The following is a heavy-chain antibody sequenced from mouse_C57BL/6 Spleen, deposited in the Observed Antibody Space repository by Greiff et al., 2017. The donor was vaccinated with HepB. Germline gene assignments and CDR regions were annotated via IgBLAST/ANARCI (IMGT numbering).Heavy chain of an antibody. J-gene: IGHJ1*03. Sequence: EVHLVDSGGDLVKPGGSLKLSCAASGFTFSSYGMSWVRQTPDKRLEWVATISSGGSYTYYPDSVKGRFTISRDNAKNTLYLQMSSLKSEDTAMYDGERQGVNGNYGYFDVWGTGTTVTVSS. D-gene: IGHD2-1*01. CDR1: GFTFSSYG. CDR2: ISSGGSYT. V-gene: IGHV5-6*01. CDR3: ERQGVNGNYGYFDV.